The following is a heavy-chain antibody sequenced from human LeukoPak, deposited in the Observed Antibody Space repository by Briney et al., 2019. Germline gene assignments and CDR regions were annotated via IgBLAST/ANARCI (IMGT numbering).Heavy chain of an antibody. D-gene: IGHD3-10*01. CDR2: ISYDGSNK. J-gene: IGHJ4*02. Sequence: GSLRLSCAASGFTFSSYAMHWVRQAPGKGLEWVAVISYDGSNKYYADSVKGRFTISRDNSRNTLYLQMNSLRAEDTAVYYCARPTEPVTMVRGVLDYWGQGTLVTVSS. CDR1: GFTFSSYA. V-gene: IGHV3-30*04. CDR3: ARPTEPVTMVRGVLDY.